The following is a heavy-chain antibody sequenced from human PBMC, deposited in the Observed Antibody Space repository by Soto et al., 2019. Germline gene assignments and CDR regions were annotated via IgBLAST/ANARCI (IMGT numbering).Heavy chain of an antibody. CDR2: IYYSGST. J-gene: IGHJ4*02. Sequence: PSESLSLTCTVSGGSISNTPYYWGWIRQPPGKGLEWIGSIYYSGSTHYNPSLKSRITISVDTSRKQFSLKLSSVTAADTAVYYCARSEATVLDYWGQGTLVTVSS. V-gene: IGHV4-39*07. D-gene: IGHD4-17*01. CDR1: GGSISNTPYY. CDR3: ARSEATVLDY.